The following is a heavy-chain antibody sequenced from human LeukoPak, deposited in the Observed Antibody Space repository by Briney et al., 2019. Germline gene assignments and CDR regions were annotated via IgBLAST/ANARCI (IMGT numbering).Heavy chain of an antibody. CDR1: GFTFSDYE. V-gene: IGHV3-48*03. Sequence: GGSLRLSCAASGFTFSDYEMNWVRQAPGKGLGWVSSISSGSSTLYYADSVKGRFTISRDNAKNSLYLQMNSLRAEDTAVYYCARDRSADCWGQGTLVTVSS. J-gene: IGHJ4*02. CDR2: ISSGSSTL. CDR3: ARDRSADC.